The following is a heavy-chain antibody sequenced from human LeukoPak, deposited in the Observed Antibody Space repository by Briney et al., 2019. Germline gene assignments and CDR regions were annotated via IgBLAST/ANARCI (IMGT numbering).Heavy chain of an antibody. J-gene: IGHJ4*02. CDR1: GYTFTSYG. Sequence: GASVKVSFKASGYTFTSYGISWVRQAPGQGLEWMGWINPNSGGTNYAQKFQGRVTMTRDTSISTAYMELSRLRSDDTAVYYCASSGPDYDILTGYFLHNYWGQGTLVTVSS. CDR3: ASSGPDYDILTGYFLHNY. CDR2: INPNSGGT. D-gene: IGHD3-9*01. V-gene: IGHV1-2*02.